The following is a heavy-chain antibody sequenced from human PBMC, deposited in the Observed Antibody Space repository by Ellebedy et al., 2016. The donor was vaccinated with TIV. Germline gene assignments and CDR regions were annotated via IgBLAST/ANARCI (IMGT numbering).Heavy chain of an antibody. V-gene: IGHV3-23*01. D-gene: IGHD3-10*01. CDR1: GFTFSSYA. CDR3: AKGGAGYYFDY. J-gene: IGHJ4*02. Sequence: GGSLRLSXAASGFTFSSYAMNWVRQAPGKGLECVSSITGSGGSTYSADSVKGRFTISRDNSKNTLYLLMNSLRAEDTAVYYCAKGGAGYYFDYWGQGTLVTVSS. CDR2: ITGSGGST.